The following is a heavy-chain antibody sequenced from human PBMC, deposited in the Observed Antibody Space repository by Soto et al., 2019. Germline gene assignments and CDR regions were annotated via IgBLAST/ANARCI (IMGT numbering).Heavy chain of an antibody. CDR1: GYSFTSYW. CDR2: IYPGDSDT. Sequence: PGESLKISCKGSGYSFTSYWIGWVRQMPGKGLEWMGIIYPGDSDTRYSLSFQGQVTISADKSINTAYLQWSSLKASDTAMYYCARQYNWKKNWFDSWGQGTLVTVSS. CDR3: ARQYNWKKNWFDS. J-gene: IGHJ5*01. V-gene: IGHV5-51*01. D-gene: IGHD1-20*01.